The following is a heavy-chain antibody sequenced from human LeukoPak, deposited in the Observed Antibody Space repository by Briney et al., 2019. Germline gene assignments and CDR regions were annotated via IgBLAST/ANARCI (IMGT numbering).Heavy chain of an antibody. CDR1: GFTVSSNY. V-gene: IGHV3-66*01. CDR2: IYSGGST. J-gene: IGHJ6*02. CDR3: ARTNRFLLMDV. Sequence: GGSLRLSCAASGFTVSSNYMSWVRQAPGRGLEWVSVIYSGGSTYYADSVKGRFTISRDNSKNTLYLQMNSLRAEGTAVYYCARTNRFLLMDVWGQGTTVTVSS. D-gene: IGHD2-8*01.